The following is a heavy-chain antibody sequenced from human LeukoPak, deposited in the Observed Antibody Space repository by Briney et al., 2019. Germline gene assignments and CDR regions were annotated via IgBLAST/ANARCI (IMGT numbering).Heavy chain of an antibody. Sequence: PSETLSLTCTVSGGSISSYYWSWIRQPPGKGLEWIGYIYYSGSTNYNSSLKSRVTISVDTSKNQFSLKLISVTAADTAVYYCARDSGTTGEVKFDPWGQGMLVTVSS. V-gene: IGHV4-59*12. CDR1: GGSISSYY. CDR3: ARDSGTTGEVKFDP. D-gene: IGHD3-10*01. J-gene: IGHJ5*02. CDR2: IYYSGST.